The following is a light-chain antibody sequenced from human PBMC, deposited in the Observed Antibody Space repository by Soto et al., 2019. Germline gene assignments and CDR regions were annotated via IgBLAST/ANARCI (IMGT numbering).Light chain of an antibody. CDR2: GAS. J-gene: IGKJ5*01. V-gene: IGKV3D-20*02. CDR3: QQRSIWPPWT. Sequence: IALTQSPGTLSLPPGETATISCRGSQSVSSSYCAWYQQKPGQAHRLLIYGASSRATGIADTVSGSGCGTDFTLTISRLEPEDLAIYYGQQRSIWPPWTFGHGTRLDIK. CDR1: QSVSSSY.